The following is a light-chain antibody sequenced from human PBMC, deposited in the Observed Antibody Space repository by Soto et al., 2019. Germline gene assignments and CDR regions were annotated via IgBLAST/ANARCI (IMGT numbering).Light chain of an antibody. CDR2: DVS. CDR1: QSISRW. Sequence: GDRVTITCRASQSISRWLAWYQQKQGKVPNLLIYDVSSLEYEAQSRFSGSGSGTEFTLTIRSLQPDDFATYYCQHYNSYSEAFGQGTKVDNK. V-gene: IGKV1-5*01. J-gene: IGKJ1*01. CDR3: QHYNSYSEA.